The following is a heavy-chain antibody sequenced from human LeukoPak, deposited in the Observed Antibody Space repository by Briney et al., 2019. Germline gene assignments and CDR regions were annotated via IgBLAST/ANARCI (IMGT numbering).Heavy chain of an antibody. Sequence: ASVRVSCKASGGTFSSYAISWVRQAPGQELEWMGGIIPIFGTANYAQKFQGRVTITADESTSTAYMELSSLRSEDTAVYYCARGGKQLVQPRYFDYWGQGTLVTVSS. CDR2: IIPIFGTA. D-gene: IGHD6-6*01. J-gene: IGHJ4*02. CDR1: GGTFSSYA. V-gene: IGHV1-69*13. CDR3: ARGGKQLVQPRYFDY.